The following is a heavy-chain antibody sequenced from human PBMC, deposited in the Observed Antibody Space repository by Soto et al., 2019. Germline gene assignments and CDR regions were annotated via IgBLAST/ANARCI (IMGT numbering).Heavy chain of an antibody. V-gene: IGHV1-18*01. CDR2: ISAYNGNT. CDR1: GYTFTSYG. J-gene: IGHJ5*02. D-gene: IGHD5-18*01. Sequence: ASVKVSCKASGYTFTSYGISWVRQAPGQGLEWMGWISAYNGNTNYAQKLQGRVTMTTDTSTSTAYMELRSLRSDDTAVYYCARSPPVDTAMVTPPGCFDPWGQGTLVTVSS. CDR3: ARSPPVDTAMVTPPGCFDP.